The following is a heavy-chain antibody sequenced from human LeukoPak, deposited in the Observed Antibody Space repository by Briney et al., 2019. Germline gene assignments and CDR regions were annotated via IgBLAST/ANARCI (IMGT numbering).Heavy chain of an antibody. D-gene: IGHD1-26*01. CDR2: IIPIFGTA. V-gene: IGHV1-69*13. Sequence: SVKVSCKASGGTFSSYAISWVRQAPGQGLEWMGGIIPIFGTANYAQKFQGRVTITADESTSTAYMELSGLRSEDTAVYYCQVGALGAEKANAAFDIWGQGTMVTVSS. J-gene: IGHJ3*02. CDR1: GGTFSSYA. CDR3: QVGALGAEKANAAFDI.